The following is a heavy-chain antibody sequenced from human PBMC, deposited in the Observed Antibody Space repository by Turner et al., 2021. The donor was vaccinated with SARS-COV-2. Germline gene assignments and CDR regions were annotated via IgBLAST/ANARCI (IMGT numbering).Heavy chain of an antibody. J-gene: IGHJ1*01. CDR2: TYYPGGS. V-gene: IGHV4-39*01. Sequence: QLLVQESGPALVKPSETLSLPCTVSAVSITSNSHYWGWVRQPPGKGLEWIGITYYPGGSYYNPSLRGRVTISVDPSQNQFSLILRSVTAADTAVYYCVTSGRRSGYFQRWGQGSLVSVSS. CDR1: AVSITSNSHY. CDR3: VTSGRRSGYFQR.